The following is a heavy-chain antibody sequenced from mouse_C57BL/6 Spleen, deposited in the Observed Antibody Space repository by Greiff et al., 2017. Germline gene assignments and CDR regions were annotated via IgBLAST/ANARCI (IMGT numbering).Heavy chain of an antibody. CDR2: IYPGDGDT. Sequence: QVQLKESGAELVKPGASVKISCKASGYAFSSYWMNWVKQRPGKGLEWIGQIYPGDGDTTYNGQFKGKDPLTADKSSSTAYMQLSSLTTEDSAVYFCSRIYYGDDDLAWFAYWGQGTLGTVSA. CDR1: GYAFSSYW. D-gene: IGHD2-2*01. V-gene: IGHV1-80*01. CDR3: SRIYYGDDDLAWFAY. J-gene: IGHJ3*01.